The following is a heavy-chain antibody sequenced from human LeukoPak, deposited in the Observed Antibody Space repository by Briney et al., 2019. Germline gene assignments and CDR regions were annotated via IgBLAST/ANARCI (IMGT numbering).Heavy chain of an antibody. V-gene: IGHV3-48*03. CDR1: GFTSSNYE. J-gene: IGHJ3*01. D-gene: IGHD7-27*01. Sequence: PGGCLSLSCAASGFTSSNYEINWVRQAPGKPLEWVSSLSGSGRLIWYAGSVKGRFTISRDNAANSLFLQMNSLRVEDTAVYYCARDLQTGLAFDAWGQGTVVTVSS. CDR2: LSGSGRLI. CDR3: ARDLQTGLAFDA.